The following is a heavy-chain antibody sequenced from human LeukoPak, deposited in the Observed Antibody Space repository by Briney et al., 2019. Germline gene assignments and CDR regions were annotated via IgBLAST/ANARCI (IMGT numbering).Heavy chain of an antibody. Sequence: GGSLRLSCAASGFTFSSYGMHWVRQAPGKGLEWVAVISYDGSNKYYADSVKGRFTISRDNSKNMLYLQMNSLRAEDTAVYYCAKVEYYHSSGYLDYWGQGTLVTVSS. V-gene: IGHV3-30*18. CDR1: GFTFSSYG. CDR3: AKVEYYHSSGYLDY. J-gene: IGHJ4*02. CDR2: ISYDGSNK. D-gene: IGHD3-22*01.